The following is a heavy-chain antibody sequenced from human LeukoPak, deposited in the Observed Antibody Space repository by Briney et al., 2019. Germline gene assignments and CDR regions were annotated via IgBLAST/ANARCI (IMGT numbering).Heavy chain of an antibody. V-gene: IGHV5-51*01. CDR3: ARTAYYYDSSGYYSFDY. Sequence: GASLKISCKGSGYSFTSYWIGWVRQMPGKGLEWMGIIYPGDSDTRYSPSFQGQVTISADKSISTAYLQWSSLKASDTAMYYCARTAYYYDSSGYYSFDYWGQGTLVTVSS. CDR2: IYPGDSDT. CDR1: GYSFTSYW. J-gene: IGHJ4*02. D-gene: IGHD3-22*01.